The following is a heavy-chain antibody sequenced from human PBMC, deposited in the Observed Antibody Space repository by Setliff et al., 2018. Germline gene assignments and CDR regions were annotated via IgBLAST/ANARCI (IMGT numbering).Heavy chain of an antibody. J-gene: IGHJ3*01. Sequence: PGGSLRLSCTVSGFTFGDYAMSWVRQAPGKGLEWVGFIRGKAYGGTTEYAAPVKGRFTISRDDSESIAYLQMNSLKTEDTAVYYCTTDPSPTFGGVIGAAFDFWGQGTMVTVSS. D-gene: IGHD3-16*01. CDR3: TTDPSPTFGGVIGAAFDF. CDR2: IRGKAYGGTT. CDR1: GFTFGDYA. V-gene: IGHV3-49*04.